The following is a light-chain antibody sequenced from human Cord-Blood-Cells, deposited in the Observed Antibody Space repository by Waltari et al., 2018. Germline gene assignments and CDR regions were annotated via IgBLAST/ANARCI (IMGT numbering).Light chain of an antibody. CDR1: KLGDKY. J-gene: IGLJ2*01. CDR2: QDS. V-gene: IGLV3-1*01. CDR3: QAWDSSTVV. Sequence: TQPPSVSVSPGQTASITCSGDKLGDKYACWYQQNPGQSPVLVIYQDSKRPSGIPERFSGSNSGNTATLTISGTQAMDEADYYCQAWDSSTVVFGGGTKLTVL.